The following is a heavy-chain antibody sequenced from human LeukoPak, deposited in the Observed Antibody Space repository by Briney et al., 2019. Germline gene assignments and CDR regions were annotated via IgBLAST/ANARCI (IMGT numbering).Heavy chain of an antibody. Sequence: PSETLSLTCAVYGGSFSGYYWSWIRQPPGKGLEWIGEINHSGSTNYNPSLKSRVTISVDTSKNQFSLKLSSVTAADTAVYYCARVYYGSGGYYYYMDVWGKGTTVTISS. CDR2: INHSGST. CDR3: ARVYYGSGGYYYYMDV. V-gene: IGHV4-34*01. J-gene: IGHJ6*03. CDR1: GGSFSGYY. D-gene: IGHD3-10*01.